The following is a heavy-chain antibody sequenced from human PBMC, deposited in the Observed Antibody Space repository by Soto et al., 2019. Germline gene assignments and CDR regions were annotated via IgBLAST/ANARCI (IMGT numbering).Heavy chain of an antibody. J-gene: IGHJ6*02. D-gene: IGHD1-26*01. CDR2: ISSSSSYT. Sequence: GGSLRLSCAASGFTFSDYYMSWIRQAPGKGLEWVSYISSSSSYTNYADSVKGRFTISRDNAKNSLYLQMNSLRAEDTAVYYRARDVGTSNSRYYYYYGMDVWGQGTTVTSP. CDR3: ARDVGTSNSRYYYYYGMDV. CDR1: GFTFSDYY. V-gene: IGHV3-11*06.